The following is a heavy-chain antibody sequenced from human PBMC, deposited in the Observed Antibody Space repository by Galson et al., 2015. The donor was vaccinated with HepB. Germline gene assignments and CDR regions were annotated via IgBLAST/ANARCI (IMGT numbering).Heavy chain of an antibody. CDR2: IIPIFGTS. CDR1: GGTFNSYA. Sequence: SVKVSCKASGGTFNSYAISWVRQAPGQGLEWMGRIIPIFGTSNYAHKFQGRVTITADKSTSIVYMEVRSLRSEDTALYYCARETDISGYYYNFEYWGQGTLVTVSS. V-gene: IGHV1-69*06. J-gene: IGHJ4*02. D-gene: IGHD3-22*01. CDR3: ARETDISGYYYNFEY.